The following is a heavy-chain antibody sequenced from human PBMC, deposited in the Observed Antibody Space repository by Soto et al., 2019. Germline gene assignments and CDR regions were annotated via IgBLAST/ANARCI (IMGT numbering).Heavy chain of an antibody. V-gene: IGHV4-31*03. Sequence: QVQLQESGPGLVKPSQTLSLTCTVSGGSISSGGYYWSWIRQHPGKGLEWIGYIYYSGSTYYNPSLYRRVTTSVATSKNHFPLKLSSVTAADTAVYYCARERADDSSGYLFRFDPWGQGTLVAVSS. D-gene: IGHD3-22*01. CDR1: GGSISSGGYY. CDR3: ARERADDSSGYLFRFDP. CDR2: IYYSGST. J-gene: IGHJ5*02.